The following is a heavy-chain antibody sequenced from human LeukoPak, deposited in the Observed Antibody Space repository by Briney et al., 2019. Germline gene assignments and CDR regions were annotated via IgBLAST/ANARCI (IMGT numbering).Heavy chain of an antibody. CDR1: GFTFNNHA. D-gene: IGHD5-18*01. Sequence: PGGSLRLSCAASGFTFNNHAMRWVRQAPGKGLEWVALISFDGSNKYYGDSVKGRFTISRDNSENTLSLQLNRLRPDDTAVYYCAKDRFATDTAIDYWGQGTRVTVSS. J-gene: IGHJ4*02. CDR2: ISFDGSNK. CDR3: AKDRFATDTAIDY. V-gene: IGHV3-30*18.